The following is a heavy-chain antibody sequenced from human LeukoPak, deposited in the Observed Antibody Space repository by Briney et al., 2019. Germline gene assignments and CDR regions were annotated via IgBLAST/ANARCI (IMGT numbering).Heavy chain of an antibody. D-gene: IGHD6-13*01. CDR2: INPNSGGT. CDR1: GYTFTGYY. Sequence: ASVKVSCKASGYTFTGYYMHWVRQAPGQGPEWMGWINPNSGGTNYAQKFQGWVTMTRDTSISTAYMELSRLRSDDTAVYYCARSPFSIAAADFDYWGQGTLVTVSS. CDR3: ARSPFSIAAADFDY. V-gene: IGHV1-2*04. J-gene: IGHJ4*02.